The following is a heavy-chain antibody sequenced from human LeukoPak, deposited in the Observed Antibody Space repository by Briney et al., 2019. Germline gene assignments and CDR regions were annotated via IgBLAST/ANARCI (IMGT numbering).Heavy chain of an antibody. Sequence: PGGSLRLSRAASGFTFSTYAMSWVRQAPGKGLEWVSIITSSGGSTNYADSVKGRFTISRDNSKNTLYLQMNSLKPDDTAVYYCATDVTGGAISFWGQGALVTVSS. J-gene: IGHJ4*02. CDR1: GFTFSTYA. CDR2: ITSSGGST. D-gene: IGHD1-14*01. CDR3: ATDVTGGAISF. V-gene: IGHV3-23*01.